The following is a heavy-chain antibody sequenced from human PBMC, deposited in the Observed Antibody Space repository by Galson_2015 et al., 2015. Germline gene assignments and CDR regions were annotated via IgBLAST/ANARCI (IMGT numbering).Heavy chain of an antibody. CDR3: ARDRSTSTICYEGSYFDY. Sequence: SVKVSCKASGYTFTNYYMHWVRQAPGQGLEWMGIINPSGDSTSYAQKFQGRVTMTRDASTSTLYMELSSLRSEDTAVYYCARDRSTSTICYEGSYFDYWGQGTLVTVPS. D-gene: IGHD2-2*01. CDR1: GYTFTNYY. CDR2: INPSGDST. J-gene: IGHJ4*02. V-gene: IGHV1-46*01.